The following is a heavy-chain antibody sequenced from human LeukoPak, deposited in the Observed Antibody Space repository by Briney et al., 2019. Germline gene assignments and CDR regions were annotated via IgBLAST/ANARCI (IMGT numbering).Heavy chain of an antibody. J-gene: IGHJ4*02. CDR3: VRNNNNDY. CDR2: ISYDGSTK. V-gene: IGHV3-30*02. D-gene: IGHD2/OR15-2a*01. Sequence: PGGSLRLSCAASGFTFGSYSMNWVRQAPGKGLEWVAFISYDGSTKTYADSVKGRFTTSRDISLHLQMNSLRAEDTAVYYCVRNNNNDYWGQGTLVTVSS. CDR1: GFTFGSYS.